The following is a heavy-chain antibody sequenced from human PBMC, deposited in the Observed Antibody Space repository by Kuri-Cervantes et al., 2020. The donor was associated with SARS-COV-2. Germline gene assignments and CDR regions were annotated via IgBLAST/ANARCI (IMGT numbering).Heavy chain of an antibody. V-gene: IGHV1-24*01. CDR3: ATSIVVVVAAPFDY. J-gene: IGHJ4*02. D-gene: IGHD2-15*01. CDR2: FDPEDGET. CDR1: GYTLTELS. Sequence: VKVSCKVSGYTLTELSMHWVRQAPGKGLEWMGGFDPEDGETIYAQKFQGRVTMTEDTSTDTAYMELSSLRSEDTAVYYCATSIVVVVAAPFDYWGQGTLVTVSS.